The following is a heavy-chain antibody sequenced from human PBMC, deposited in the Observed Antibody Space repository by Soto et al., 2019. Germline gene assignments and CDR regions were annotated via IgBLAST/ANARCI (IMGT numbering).Heavy chain of an antibody. Sequence: TSETLSLTCAVSGVSIGSPNWWTWVRQAPGKGLEWIGEMWPSGGATYNPSLRNRVTISVDNSKNHLSLTLTSVTAADTAIYYCARCLHCSNGGRFDPWGQGALVTVSS. V-gene: IGHV4-4*02. CDR3: ARCLHCSNGGRFDP. CDR2: MWPSGGA. J-gene: IGHJ5*02. CDR1: GVSIGSPNW. D-gene: IGHD2-8*01.